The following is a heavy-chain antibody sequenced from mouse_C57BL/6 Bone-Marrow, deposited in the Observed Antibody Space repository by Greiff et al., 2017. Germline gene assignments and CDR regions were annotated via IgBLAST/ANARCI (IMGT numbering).Heavy chain of an antibody. J-gene: IGHJ2*01. CDR2: IYPGDGDT. CDR1: GYAFSSSW. V-gene: IGHV1-82*01. Sequence: VQLQQSGPELVKPGASVKISCKASGYAFSSSWMNWVKQRPGKGLEWIGRIYPGDGDTNYNGKFQGKATLTAAKSSSTAYMQLSSLTSEDSAVYVCASAVPLGTVVATGDYWGQGTTLTVSS. D-gene: IGHD1-1*01. CDR3: ASAVPLGTVVATGDY.